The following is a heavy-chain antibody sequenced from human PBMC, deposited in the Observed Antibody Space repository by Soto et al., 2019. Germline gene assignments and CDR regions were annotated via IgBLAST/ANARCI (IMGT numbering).Heavy chain of an antibody. CDR2: ISYDGSNK. J-gene: IGHJ4*02. CDR3: AKLSIAARTPFDY. V-gene: IGHV3-30*18. CDR1: GFTFSSYG. Sequence: QVQLVESGGGVVQPGRSLRLSCAASGFTFSSYGMHWVRQAPGKGLEWVAVISYDGSNKYYPDSVKGRFTISRDNSKNTLYLQMNSLRAEDTAVYYCAKLSIAARTPFDYWGQGTLVTVSS. D-gene: IGHD6-6*01.